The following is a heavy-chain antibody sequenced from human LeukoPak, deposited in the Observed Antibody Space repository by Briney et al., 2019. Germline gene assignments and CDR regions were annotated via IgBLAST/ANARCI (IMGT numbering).Heavy chain of an antibody. CDR3: ARDTMVRGYDY. Sequence: SETLSLTCTASGGSISSYYWSWIRQPPGKGLEWIGYIYYSGSTNYNPSLKSRVTISVDTSKNQFSLKLSSVTAADTAVYYCARDTMVRGYDYWGQGTLVTVSS. CDR1: GGSISSYY. D-gene: IGHD3-10*01. J-gene: IGHJ4*02. V-gene: IGHV4-59*01. CDR2: IYYSGST.